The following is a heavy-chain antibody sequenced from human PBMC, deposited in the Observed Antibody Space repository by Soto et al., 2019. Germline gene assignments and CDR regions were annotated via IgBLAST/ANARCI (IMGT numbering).Heavy chain of an antibody. CDR3: ARDAPSMVRGVIITDDFYGMDV. D-gene: IGHD3-10*01. CDR1: GGTFSSYA. J-gene: IGHJ6*02. V-gene: IGHV1-69*05. CDR2: IIPIFGTA. Sequence: SVKVSCKASGGTFSSYAISWVRQAPGQGLEWMGGIIPIFGTANYAQKLQGRVTMTTDTSTSTAYMELRSLRSDDTAVYYCARDAPSMVRGVIITDDFYGMDVWGQGTTVTV.